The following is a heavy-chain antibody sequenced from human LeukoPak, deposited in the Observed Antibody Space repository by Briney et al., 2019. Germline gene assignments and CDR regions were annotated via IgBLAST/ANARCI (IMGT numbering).Heavy chain of an antibody. V-gene: IGHV4-34*01. CDR1: GGSFSGYY. CDR2: INHSGST. J-gene: IGHJ2*01. D-gene: IGHD6-19*01. Sequence: PSETLSLTCAVYGGSFSGYYWNWIRQPPGKGLEWIGEINHSGSTNYNPSLKSRVTISVDTSKNQFSLRLSSVTAADTAVYYCARKSGRSSGWYGYFDLWGRGTLVTVSS. CDR3: ARKSGRSSGWYGYFDL.